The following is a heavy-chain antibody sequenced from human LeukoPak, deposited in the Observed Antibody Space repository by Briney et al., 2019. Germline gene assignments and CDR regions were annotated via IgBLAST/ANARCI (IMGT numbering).Heavy chain of an antibody. D-gene: IGHD3-22*01. Sequence: RGSLRLSCAASGFTFSSFWINWVRQAPGKGLGWVANIKPDGSETYYVDSVKGRFTMSRDNAKNSLFLQMNSLRAEDTAVYYCATDPLRYYDTSAYYSWGQGTLVTVSS. CDR2: IKPDGSET. CDR3: ATDPLRYYDTSAYYS. CDR1: GFTFSSFW. V-gene: IGHV3-7*01. J-gene: IGHJ4*02.